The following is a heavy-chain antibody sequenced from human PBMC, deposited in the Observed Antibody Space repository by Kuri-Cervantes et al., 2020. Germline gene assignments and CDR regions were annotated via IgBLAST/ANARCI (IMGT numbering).Heavy chain of an antibody. CDR2: INHSGST. J-gene: IGHJ4*02. CDR1: GGSFSGYY. D-gene: IGHD6-19*01. Sequence: GSLRLSCAVYGGSFSGYYWSWIRQPPGKGLEWIGEINHSGSTNYNPSLKSRVTISVDTSKNQFSLKLSSVTAEDTAVYYCTTGVIAVAGNDYWGQGTLVTVSS. CDR3: TTGVIAVAGNDY. V-gene: IGHV4-34*03.